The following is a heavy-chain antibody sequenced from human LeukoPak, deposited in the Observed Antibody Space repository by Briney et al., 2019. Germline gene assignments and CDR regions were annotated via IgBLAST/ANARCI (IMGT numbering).Heavy chain of an antibody. J-gene: IGHJ4*02. CDR2: ITCSGGAT. V-gene: IGHV3-23*01. Sequence: PGVSLTLSCAASRFTFNTYPVKWLRQAPGKGLEGVSDITCSGGATYNADSVKGQFTISRDNSKNTQYLQMNSLRAEDKAVYYCAKDRGRYYDSNGYYWGYYFDAWGQGILVTVST. CDR3: AKDRGRYYDSNGYYWGYYFDA. D-gene: IGHD3-22*01. CDR1: RFTFNTYP.